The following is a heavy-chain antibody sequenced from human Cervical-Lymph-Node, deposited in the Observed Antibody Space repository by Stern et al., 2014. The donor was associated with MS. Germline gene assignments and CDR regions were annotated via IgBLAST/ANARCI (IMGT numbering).Heavy chain of an antibody. CDR3: ARNPSRSSRAYGMDV. V-gene: IGHV6-1*01. CDR2: TYYRSEWYN. J-gene: IGHJ6*02. CDR1: GDSVSSDSVH. D-gene: IGHD6-13*01. Sequence: KESGPGLVKPSQTLSLTCAISGDSVSSDSVHWNWIRQSPSRGLEWLGRTYYRSEWYNDYAVSVKSRITINPDTSKNQFSLRLNSVTPEDTAVYYCARNPSRSSRAYGMDVWGQGTTVTVSS.